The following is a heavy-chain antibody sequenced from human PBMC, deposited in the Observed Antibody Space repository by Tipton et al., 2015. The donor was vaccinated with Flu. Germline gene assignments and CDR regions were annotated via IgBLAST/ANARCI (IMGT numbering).Heavy chain of an antibody. V-gene: IGHV5-51*01. D-gene: IGHD3-3*01. CDR1: GYSFTSYW. CDR3: ASLRFLETSGYGMDV. Sequence: QLVQSGAEVKKPGESLKISCKGSGYSFTSYWIGWVRQMPGKGLEWMGIIYPGDSDTRYSPSFQGQVTISADKSISTAYLQWSSLKASDTAMYYCASLRFLETSGYGMDVWGQGTTVTVSS. CDR2: IYPGDSDT. J-gene: IGHJ6*02.